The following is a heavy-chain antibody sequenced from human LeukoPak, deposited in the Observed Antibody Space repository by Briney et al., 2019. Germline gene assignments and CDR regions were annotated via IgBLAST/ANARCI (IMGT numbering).Heavy chain of an antibody. CDR3: ARFGLGKHIEVDGISFDI. CDR2: ISAYNGNT. J-gene: IGHJ3*02. V-gene: IGHV1-18*01. CDR1: GYSFTSNV. D-gene: IGHD6-19*01. Sequence: GASVKVSCKASGYSFTSNVISWGRQAPGQGLEWMGWISAYNGNTNYTQKLQGRVTMITDTSPSTAYMEMRSLRSDETAVYYCARFGLGKHIEVDGISFDIWGQGTMVTVSS.